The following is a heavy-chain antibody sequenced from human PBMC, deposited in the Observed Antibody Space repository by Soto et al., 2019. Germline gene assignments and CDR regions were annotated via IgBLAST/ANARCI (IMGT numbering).Heavy chain of an antibody. V-gene: IGHV1-46*03. J-gene: IGHJ4*02. D-gene: IGHD3-3*01. Sequence: QVQLVQSGAEVKKPGASVKVSCKASGYTFTSYYMHWVRQAPGQGLEWMGIINPSGGSTSYAQKFQGRVTMTRDTSTSTVYMELSSLRSEDTAVYYCARGGITIFGVVIIPSNFDYGGQGTLVTVSS. CDR1: GYTFTSYY. CDR2: INPSGGST. CDR3: ARGGITIFGVVIIPSNFDY.